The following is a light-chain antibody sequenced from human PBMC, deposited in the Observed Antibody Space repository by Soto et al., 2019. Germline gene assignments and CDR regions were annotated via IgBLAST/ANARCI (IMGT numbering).Light chain of an antibody. V-gene: IGLV2-14*01. CDR2: EVF. J-gene: IGLJ2*01. CDR1: SNDIGAFDY. Sequence: QCALTLPASVSASPGQSISISCTGTSNDIGAFDYVSWYQQHPGKAPKLIIFEVFNRPSGVSTRFSGSTSGSTASLTISGLQAEDEADYLCSSYTTNSAHVFGGGTKVTVL. CDR3: SSYTTNSAHV.